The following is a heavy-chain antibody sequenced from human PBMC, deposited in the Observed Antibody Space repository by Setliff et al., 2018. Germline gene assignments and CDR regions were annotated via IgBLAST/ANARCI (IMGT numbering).Heavy chain of an antibody. CDR2: IQSTGNT. CDR3: AVTPALGTSWLSPFDY. Sequence: SETLSLTCTVSGVSFGSGTYYWSWIRQPAGKGLEWIGLIQSTGNTKYNPSLQSRVTISIDTSKNQFSLKMSSVTAADTAMYYCAVTPALGTSWLSPFDYWGQGTLGTVSS. CDR1: GVSFGSGTYY. V-gene: IGHV4-61*02. J-gene: IGHJ4*02. D-gene: IGHD4-4*01.